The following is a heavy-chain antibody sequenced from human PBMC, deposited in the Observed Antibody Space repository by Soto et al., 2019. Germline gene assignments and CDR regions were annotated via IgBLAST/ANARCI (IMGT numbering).Heavy chain of an antibody. Sequence: SETLSLTCTVSGGSISSSSYYWGWIRQPPGKGLEWIGSIYYSGSTYYNPSLKSRVTISVDTSKNQFSLKLSSVTAADTAVYYCARRVVVYGAFDIWGQGTMVTVSS. CDR3: ARRVVVYGAFDI. D-gene: IGHD2-15*01. V-gene: IGHV4-39*01. CDR2: IYYSGST. CDR1: GGSISSSSYY. J-gene: IGHJ3*02.